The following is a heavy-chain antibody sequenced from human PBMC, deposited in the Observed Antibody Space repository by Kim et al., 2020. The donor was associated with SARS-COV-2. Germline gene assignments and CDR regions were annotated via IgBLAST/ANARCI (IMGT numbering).Heavy chain of an antibody. V-gene: IGHV4-30-4*01. Sequence: SETLSLTCTVSGDSISSGDYYWSWIRQPPGKGLEWIGYIYYSGSTYYNPSLKSRVTISVDTSKNQFSLKLSSVTAADTAVYYCARDCSGGSCYTGDAFDIWGQGTMGTVSS. CDR1: GDSISSGDYY. CDR2: IYYSGST. J-gene: IGHJ3*02. CDR3: ARDCSGGSCYTGDAFDI. D-gene: IGHD2-15*01.